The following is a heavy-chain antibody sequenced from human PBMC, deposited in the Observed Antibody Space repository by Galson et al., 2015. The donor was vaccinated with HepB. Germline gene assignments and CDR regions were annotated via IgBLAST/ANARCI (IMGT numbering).Heavy chain of an antibody. J-gene: IGHJ4*02. CDR2: ISWDGGST. Sequence: LRLSCAASGFTFDDYTMHWVRQAPGKGLEWVSLISWDGGSTYYADSVKGRFTISRDNSKNSLYLQMNSLRTEDTALYYCAKSEIPSTGTGTFDYWGQGALVTVSS. V-gene: IGHV3-43*01. D-gene: IGHD1-1*01. CDR3: AKSEIPSTGTGTFDY. CDR1: GFTFDDYT.